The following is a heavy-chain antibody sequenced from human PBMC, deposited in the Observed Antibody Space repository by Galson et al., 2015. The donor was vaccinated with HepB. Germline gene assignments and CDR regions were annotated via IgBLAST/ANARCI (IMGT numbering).Heavy chain of an antibody. V-gene: IGHV3-30-3*01. D-gene: IGHD6-13*01. CDR2: ISYDGGDT. CDR3: ARDIYCRSSTCYGFYKWFDS. Sequence: SLRLSCAVSGTTFSSHAMDWVRQRPGKGLEWVAGISYDGGDTQYADSVKGRFTISRDNSKNTLYLQMSGLTMEDTAVYYCARDIYCRSSTCYGFYKWFDSWGQGALVTVSS. J-gene: IGHJ5*01. CDR1: GTTFSSHA.